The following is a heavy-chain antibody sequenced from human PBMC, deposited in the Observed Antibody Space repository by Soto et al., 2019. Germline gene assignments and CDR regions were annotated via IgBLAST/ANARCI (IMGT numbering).Heavy chain of an antibody. CDR3: ARAVPLTAMVNGRDFDY. J-gene: IGHJ4*02. CDR2: ISAYNGNT. V-gene: IGHV1-18*01. Sequence: ASVKVSCKASGYTFTSYAISWVRQAPGQGLEWMGWISAYNGNTNYAQKLQGRVTMTTDTSTSTAYMELRSLRSDDTAVYYCARAVPLTAMVNGRDFDYWGQGTLVTVSS. D-gene: IGHD5-18*01. CDR1: GYTFTSYA.